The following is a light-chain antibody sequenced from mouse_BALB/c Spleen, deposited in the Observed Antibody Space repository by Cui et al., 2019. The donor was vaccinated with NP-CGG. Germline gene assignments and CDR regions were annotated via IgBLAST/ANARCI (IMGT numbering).Light chain of an antibody. CDR1: TGAVSTSNY. J-gene: IGLJ1*01. V-gene: IGLV1*01. CDR2: GTN. Sequence: QAVVTQESALTTPPGEPVTLLSRPSTGAVSTSNYANWVQEKPDHLFTGLIGGTNNRAPGVPARFSGSLIGDKAALTITGAQTEDEAIYFCALWYSNHWVFGGGTKLTVL. CDR3: ALWYSNHWV.